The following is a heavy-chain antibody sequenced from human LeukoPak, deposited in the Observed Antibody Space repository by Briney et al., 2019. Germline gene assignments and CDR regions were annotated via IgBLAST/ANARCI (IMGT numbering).Heavy chain of an antibody. CDR1: GFTFSSSA. Sequence: PGGSLRLSCAASGFTFSSSAMSWVRQAPGKGLEWVSAISNNGGYTYYADSVQGRFTISRDNSKSTLCLQMNSLRAEDTAVYYCAKGRNTYGYPPIDYWGQGTLVTVSS. D-gene: IGHD5-18*01. CDR2: ISNNGGYT. V-gene: IGHV3-23*01. CDR3: AKGRNTYGYPPIDY. J-gene: IGHJ4*02.